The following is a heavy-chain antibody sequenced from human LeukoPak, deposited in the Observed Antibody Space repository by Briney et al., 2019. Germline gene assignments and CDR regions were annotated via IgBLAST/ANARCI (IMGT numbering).Heavy chain of an antibody. Sequence: PSETLSLTCTVSGGSISSRSYYWGWIRQPPGKGLEWIGNIYYSGSTYYTASLKSRVTISVDTSENQFSLKLKSVTAADTAVYYCARQVYNYGHLPYYFDYWGQGTLVTVSS. CDR1: GGSISSRSYY. J-gene: IGHJ4*02. D-gene: IGHD5-18*01. CDR2: IYYSGST. CDR3: ARQVYNYGHLPYYFDY. V-gene: IGHV4-39*01.